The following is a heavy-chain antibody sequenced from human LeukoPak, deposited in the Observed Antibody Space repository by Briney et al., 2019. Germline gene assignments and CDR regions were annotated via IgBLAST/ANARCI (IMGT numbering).Heavy chain of an antibody. J-gene: IGHJ6*03. CDR3: ARGGVNWGLYYYYMDV. CDR2: INPNSGGT. Sequence: GVSVKVSCKASGYTFTGYYMHWVRQAPGQGLEWMGWINPNSGGTNYAQKFQGRVTMTRDTSISTAYMELSRLRSDDTAVYYCARGGVNWGLYYYYMDVWGKGTTVTVSS. D-gene: IGHD7-27*01. V-gene: IGHV1-2*02. CDR1: GYTFTGYY.